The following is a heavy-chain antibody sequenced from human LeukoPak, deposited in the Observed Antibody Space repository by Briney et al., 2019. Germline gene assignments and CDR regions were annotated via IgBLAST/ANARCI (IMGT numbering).Heavy chain of an antibody. J-gene: IGHJ4*02. CDR3: AAQGWNCSSPSCSYSLDY. V-gene: IGHV1-58*01. CDR1: GFTFTSSA. D-gene: IGHD2-2*01. CDR2: IVVGSGKT. Sequence: SVKXSCKAAGFTFTSSAVQWVRQARGQRGEGRGGIVVGSGKTNYAKKFQERGTITRDLSPSTAYMELSSLRSEATAVYYCAAQGWNCSSPSCSYSLDYWGPGTLVTVSS.